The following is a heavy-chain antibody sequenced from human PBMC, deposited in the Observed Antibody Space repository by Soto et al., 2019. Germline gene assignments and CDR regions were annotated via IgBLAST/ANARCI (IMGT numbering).Heavy chain of an antibody. CDR1: GYSFTSYW. V-gene: IGHV5-10-1*01. CDR3: ASSPRGYCSSTSCRELGNYYGMDV. CDR2: IDPSDSYT. Sequence: PGESLTISCKVSGYSFTSYWISWVRQMPGKGLEWMGRIDPSDSYTNYSPSFQGHVTISADKSISTAYLQWSSLKASDTAMYYCASSPRGYCSSTSCRELGNYYGMDVWGQGTTVTVS. J-gene: IGHJ6*02. D-gene: IGHD2-2*01.